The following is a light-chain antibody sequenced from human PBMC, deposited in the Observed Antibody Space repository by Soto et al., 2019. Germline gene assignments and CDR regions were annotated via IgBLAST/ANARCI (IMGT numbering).Light chain of an antibody. V-gene: IGKV1-39*01. CDR3: QQSYSTLLT. CDR1: PAISTF. Sequence: DIQMTQSPSSLSASVGDRVTITCRASPAISTFFNWYQQKPGAAPKLLIYTTSSLQSGVPSRFTGSGSGTEFTLIISSLQPEDFETCYCQQSYSTLLTFGGGTKVEIK. J-gene: IGKJ4*01. CDR2: TTS.